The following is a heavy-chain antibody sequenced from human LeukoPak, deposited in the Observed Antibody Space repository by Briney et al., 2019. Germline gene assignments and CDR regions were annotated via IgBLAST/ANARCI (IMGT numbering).Heavy chain of an antibody. CDR2: IIPIFGTA. CDR1: GYTFTSYG. Sequence: SVKVFCKASGYTFTSYGISWVRQAPGQGLEWMGGIIPIFGTANYAQKFQGRVTITADESTSTAYMELSSLRSEDTAVYYCARSFCWGGRLPGGGDYWGQGTLVTVSS. CDR3: ARSFCWGGRLPGGGDY. D-gene: IGHD3-16*01. J-gene: IGHJ4*02. V-gene: IGHV1-69*13.